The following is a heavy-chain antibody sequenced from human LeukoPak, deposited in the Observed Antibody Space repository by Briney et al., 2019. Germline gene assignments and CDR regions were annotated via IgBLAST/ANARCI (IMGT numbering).Heavy chain of an antibody. CDR1: GFTFSSYE. J-gene: IGHJ6*04. V-gene: IGHV3-48*03. CDR2: ISSSGSTI. D-gene: IGHD3-10*02. CDR3: AELGITMIGGV. Sequence: GGSLRLSCAASGFTFSSYEMNWVRQAPGKGLEWVSYISSSGSTIYYADSVKGRFTISRDNAKNSLYLQMSSLRAEYTAVYYCAELGITMIGGVWGKGTTVTISS.